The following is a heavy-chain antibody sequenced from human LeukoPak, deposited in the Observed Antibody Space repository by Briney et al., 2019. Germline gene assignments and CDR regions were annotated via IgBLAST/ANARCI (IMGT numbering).Heavy chain of an antibody. CDR3: ARDGRDSPFDD. V-gene: IGHV3-7*01. D-gene: IGHD2-21*02. CDR1: GFPFSSYW. J-gene: IGHJ4*02. CDR2: IKQDGSEK. Sequence: GGSLRLSCAASGFPFSSYWMNWVRQAPGKGLGWVANIKQDGSEKHYVDSVKGRFTISRDNARTSLYLQMDSLRAEDTAVYFCARDGRDSPFDDWGQGALVTVSS.